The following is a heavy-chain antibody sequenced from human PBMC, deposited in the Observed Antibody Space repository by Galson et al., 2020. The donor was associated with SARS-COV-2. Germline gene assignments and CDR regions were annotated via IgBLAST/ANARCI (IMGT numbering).Heavy chain of an antibody. CDR1: GGSISSSSYY. CDR2: IYSSGRT. V-gene: IGHV4-39*07. J-gene: IGHJ5*02. D-gene: IGHD3-16*02. Sequence: SETLSLTCTVSGGSISSSSYYWGWIRQPPGKGLEWIGSIYSSGRTYYNPSLKSRVTISVDTSKNQFSLKLSSVTAADTAVYYCARGKFMITFGGVIGGDWFDPWGQGTLVTVSS. CDR3: ARGKFMITFGGVIGGDWFDP.